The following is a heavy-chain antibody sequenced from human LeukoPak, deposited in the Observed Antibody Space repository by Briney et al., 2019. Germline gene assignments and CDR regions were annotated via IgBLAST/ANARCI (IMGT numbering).Heavy chain of an antibody. D-gene: IGHD5-18*01. J-gene: IGHJ3*02. CDR3: AREPPSERYSYGYHDAFDI. V-gene: IGHV4-34*01. Sequence: SETLSLTCAVYRGSVSGYYWSWIRQSPGKGLEWIGEISHSGRSKNNPSLKSRVTISEDMSKKQFSLKLNSVTAADTAVYYCAREPPSERYSYGYHDAFDIWGQGTMVTVSS. CDR1: RGSVSGYY. CDR2: ISHSGRS.